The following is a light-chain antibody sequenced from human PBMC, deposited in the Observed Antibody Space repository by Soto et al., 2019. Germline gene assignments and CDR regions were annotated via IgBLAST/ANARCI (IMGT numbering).Light chain of an antibody. CDR2: AAS. V-gene: IGKV1-6*01. CDR3: LQDHSYPRT. CDR1: QGIRNE. Sequence: AIQMTQSPSSLSASVGDRVTITCRASQGIRNELAWYQQKPGKSPHLLIYAASTFQSGVPSRFSGSGSGTDFTLTISSLQPEDFATYFCLQDHSYPRTFGQGTKLEIK. J-gene: IGKJ2*01.